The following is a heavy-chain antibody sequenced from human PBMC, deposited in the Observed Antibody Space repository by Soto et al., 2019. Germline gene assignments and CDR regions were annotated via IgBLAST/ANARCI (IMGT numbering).Heavy chain of an antibody. V-gene: IGHV3-30*18. CDR3: AKDQRIQLWFRPYYYGMDV. D-gene: IGHD5-18*01. Sequence: QVQLVESGGGVVQPGRSLRLSCAASGFTFSSYGMHWVRQAPGNGLEWVAVISYDGSNKYYADSVKGRFTISRDNSKNTLYLQMNSLRAEDTAVYYCAKDQRIQLWFRPYYYGMDVWGQGTTVTVSS. J-gene: IGHJ6*02. CDR1: GFTFSSYG. CDR2: ISYDGSNK.